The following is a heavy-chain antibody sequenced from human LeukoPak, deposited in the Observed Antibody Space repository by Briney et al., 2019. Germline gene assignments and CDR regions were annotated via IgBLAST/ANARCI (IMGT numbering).Heavy chain of an antibody. V-gene: IGHV3-15*01. Sequence: GGSLRLSCAASGFTFSNAWMSWVRQAPGKGLEWVGRIKSKTDGGTTDYAAPVKGRFTISRDDSKNTLYLQMNSLITEDTAVYYCTTKGYYDSSGFYYWGQGTLVTVSS. CDR2: IKSKTDGGTT. J-gene: IGHJ4*02. CDR1: GFTFSNAW. CDR3: TTKGYYDSSGFYY. D-gene: IGHD3-22*01.